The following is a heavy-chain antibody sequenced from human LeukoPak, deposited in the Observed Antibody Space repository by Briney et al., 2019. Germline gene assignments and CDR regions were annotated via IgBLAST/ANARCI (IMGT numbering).Heavy chain of an antibody. Sequence: GESLKISCKGSGYSFTSYWIGWVRQMPGKGLEWMGIIYPGDSDTRYSPSFQGQVTISADKSISTAYLQWSSLKASDTAMYYCARRTTGTSRGANYYYMDVWGKGTTVTVSS. V-gene: IGHV5-51*01. CDR3: ARRTTGTSRGANYYYMDV. CDR2: IYPGDSDT. D-gene: IGHD1-1*01. J-gene: IGHJ6*03. CDR1: GYSFTSYW.